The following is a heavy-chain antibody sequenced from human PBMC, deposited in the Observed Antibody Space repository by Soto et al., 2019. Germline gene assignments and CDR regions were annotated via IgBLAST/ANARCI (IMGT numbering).Heavy chain of an antibody. CDR2: SSAYNGKT. D-gene: IGHD2-21*02. J-gene: IGHJ6*03. V-gene: IGHV1-18*01. CDR1: GYTFTSYG. Sequence: ASVKVSCKSSGYTFTSYGISWVRQAPGQGLEWMGWSSAYNGKTNYAQKLQGRVTMTTDTSTGTAYMELRSLRSDDTAVYYCARVPLVTGTVGSYFYYYMDVWGKGTTVTVSS. CDR3: ARVPLVTGTVGSYFYYYMDV.